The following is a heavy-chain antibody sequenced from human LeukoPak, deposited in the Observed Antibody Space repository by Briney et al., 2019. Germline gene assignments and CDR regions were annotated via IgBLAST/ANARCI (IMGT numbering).Heavy chain of an antibody. CDR3: ARGYSSSSKGVDY. V-gene: IGHV3-30-3*01. CDR2: ISYDGSNK. J-gene: IGHJ4*02. D-gene: IGHD6-6*01. CDR1: GFTFSSYA. Sequence: PPGGSLRLSCAASGFTFSSYAMHWVRQAPGKGLEGVAVISYDGSNKYYADSVKGRFTISRDNSKNTLYLQMNSLRAEDTAVYYCARGYSSSSKGVDYWGQGTLVTVSS.